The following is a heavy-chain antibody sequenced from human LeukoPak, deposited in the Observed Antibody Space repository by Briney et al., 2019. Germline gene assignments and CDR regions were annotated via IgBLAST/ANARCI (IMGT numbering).Heavy chain of an antibody. CDR3: ARDWGYDFWSGYYSGMDV. Sequence: SQTLSLTCAISGDSVSSNSAAWNRIRQSPSRGLEWLGRTYYRSKWYNDYAVSVKSRITINPDTSKNQFSLQLNSVTPEDTAVYYCARDWGYDFWSGYYSGMDVWGKGTTVTVSS. CDR2: TYYRSKWYN. V-gene: IGHV6-1*01. J-gene: IGHJ6*04. CDR1: GDSVSSNSAA. D-gene: IGHD3-3*01.